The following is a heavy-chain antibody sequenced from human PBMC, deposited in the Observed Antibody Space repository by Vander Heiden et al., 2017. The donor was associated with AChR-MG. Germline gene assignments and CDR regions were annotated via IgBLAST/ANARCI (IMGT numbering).Heavy chain of an antibody. Sequence: QVQLAQSGAAAQKPGSSVKASCKASGGTFSSYAISWVRQAPGQWLEWMGGIIPIFGTANYAQKLQGGVTITADKSTSTAYMELSSLRSEDTAVYYCARDPPYCSSTSCYTGNWFDPWGQGTLVTVSS. CDR2: IIPIFGTA. J-gene: IGHJ5*02. V-gene: IGHV1-69*06. CDR1: GGTFSSYA. CDR3: ARDPPYCSSTSCYTGNWFDP. D-gene: IGHD2-2*02.